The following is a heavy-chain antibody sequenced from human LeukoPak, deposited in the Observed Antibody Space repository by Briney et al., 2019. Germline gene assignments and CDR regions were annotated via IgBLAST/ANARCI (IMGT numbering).Heavy chain of an antibody. V-gene: IGHV4-34*01. D-gene: IGHD6-13*01. Sequence: SETLSLTCAVYGGSFSGYYWSWIRQPPGKGLEGIGEINHSGSTNYNPSLKSRVTISVDTSKNQFSLKLSSVTAADTAVYYCARGTGIAAAGRPYYYGMDVWGQGTTVTVSS. CDR2: INHSGST. J-gene: IGHJ6*02. CDR1: GGSFSGYY. CDR3: ARGTGIAAAGRPYYYGMDV.